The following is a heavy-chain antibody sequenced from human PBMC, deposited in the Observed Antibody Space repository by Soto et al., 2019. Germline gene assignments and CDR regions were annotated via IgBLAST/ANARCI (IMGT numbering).Heavy chain of an antibody. CDR2: IHPDGGHT. Sequence: GASVKVSCKASGYTFTNYYVQWVRQAPGQGLEWMGVIHPDGGHTTYSQKFQDRVTMTRDTFTSTIYMELSSLRSGDTAVYYCARGDNDYWGQGTLVTVSS. CDR3: ARGDNDY. CDR1: GYTFTNYY. J-gene: IGHJ4*02. V-gene: IGHV1-46*01.